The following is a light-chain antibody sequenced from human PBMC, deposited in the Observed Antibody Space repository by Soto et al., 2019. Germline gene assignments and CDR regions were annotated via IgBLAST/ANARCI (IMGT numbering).Light chain of an antibody. CDR2: EVS. Sequence: QSALTQPASVSGSPGQSITISCTGTSSDIGTYNYVSWYQPHPGKAPKLIIYEVSNRPSGVTNRVSGSKSGNKASLTISGLQAEDEADYYCSSYTSSSSQYVFGTGTKLTVL. CDR3: SSYTSSSSQYV. V-gene: IGLV2-14*01. J-gene: IGLJ1*01. CDR1: SSDIGTYNY.